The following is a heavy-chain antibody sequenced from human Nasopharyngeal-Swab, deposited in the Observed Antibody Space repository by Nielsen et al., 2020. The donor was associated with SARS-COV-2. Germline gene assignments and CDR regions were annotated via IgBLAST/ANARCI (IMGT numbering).Heavy chain of an antibody. CDR1: GFTFSSYA. V-gene: IGHV3-23*01. CDR2: ISGSGGST. D-gene: IGHD6-13*01. J-gene: IGHJ4*02. Sequence: GESLKISCAASGFTFSSYAMSWVRQAPGKGLEWVSAISGSGGSTYYADSVKGRFTISRDNSKNTLYLQMNSLRAEDTAVYYCAKDVAGYSSSPLDYWGQGTLVTVSS. CDR3: AKDVAGYSSSPLDY.